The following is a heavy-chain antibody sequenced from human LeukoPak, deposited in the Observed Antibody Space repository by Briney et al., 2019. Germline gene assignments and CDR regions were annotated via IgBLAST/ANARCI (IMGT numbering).Heavy chain of an antibody. Sequence: SETLSLTCAVSGYSISSGYYWGWVRQPPGKGLEWIGTIYHSESTYYNPSLKSRVTISVDTSENQFSLKLSSVTAADTAVYYCAREDYNGDWFDPWGQGTLVTVSS. CDR2: IYHSEST. J-gene: IGHJ5*02. D-gene: IGHD4-11*01. CDR3: AREDYNGDWFDP. V-gene: IGHV4-38-2*02. CDR1: GYSISSGYY.